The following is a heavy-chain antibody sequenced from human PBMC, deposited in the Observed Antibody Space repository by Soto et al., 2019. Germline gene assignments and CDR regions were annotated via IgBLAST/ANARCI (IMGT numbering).Heavy chain of an antibody. CDR2: INHSGST. Sequence: SETLSLTCAVYGGSFSGYYWSWIRQPPGKGLEWIGEINHSGSTNYNPSLKSRVTISVDTSKNQFSLKLSSVTAANTAVYYCARSQRITMIVVVIANGGFDYWGQGTLVTVSS. CDR3: ARSQRITMIVVVIANGGFDY. J-gene: IGHJ4*02. CDR1: GGSFSGYY. D-gene: IGHD3-22*01. V-gene: IGHV4-34*01.